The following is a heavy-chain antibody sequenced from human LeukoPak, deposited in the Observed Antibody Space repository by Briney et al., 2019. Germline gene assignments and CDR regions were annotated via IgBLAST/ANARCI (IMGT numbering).Heavy chain of an antibody. CDR3: ARRRYYYDSSGYSHDAFDI. CDR1: GGSISSYY. J-gene: IGHJ3*02. V-gene: IGHV4-59*08. D-gene: IGHD3-22*01. Sequence: VKPSETLSLTCTVSGGSISSYYWSWIRQPPGKGLEWIGYIYYSGSTNYNPSLKCRVTISVDTSKNQFSLKLSSVTAADTAVYYCARRRYYYDSSGYSHDAFDIWGQGTMVTVSS. CDR2: IYYSGST.